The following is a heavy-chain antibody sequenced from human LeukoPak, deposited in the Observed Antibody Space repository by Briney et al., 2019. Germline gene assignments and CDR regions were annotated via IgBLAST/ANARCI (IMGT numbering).Heavy chain of an antibody. CDR2: ISSSSSYI. J-gene: IGHJ4*02. CDR3: ARGGSYSISFDY. D-gene: IGHD3-10*01. Sequence: PGGSLRLSCAASGFTFSSYSMNWVRQAPGKGLEWVSSISSSSSYIYYADSVKGRFTISRDNAKTSLYLQMNSLRAEDTAVYYCARGGSYSISFDYWGQGTLVTVSS. CDR1: GFTFSSYS. V-gene: IGHV3-21*01.